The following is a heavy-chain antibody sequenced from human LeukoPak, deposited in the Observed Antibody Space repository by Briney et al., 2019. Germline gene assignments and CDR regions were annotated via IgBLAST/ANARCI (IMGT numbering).Heavy chain of an antibody. D-gene: IGHD5-24*01. J-gene: IGHJ5*02. CDR2: IHYGGKT. CDR3: TRARLDGACFFYS. V-gene: IGHV4-38-2*01. CDR1: GYSIRSGHY. Sequence: SDTLSLTCDVSGYSIRSGHYWGWIRQPPGKGLEWIVTIHYGGKTYKNPSFESRVTISLDTSTNQLSLQLTSLTAADTAVYYCTRARLDGACFFYSWGRGTLVVVSS.